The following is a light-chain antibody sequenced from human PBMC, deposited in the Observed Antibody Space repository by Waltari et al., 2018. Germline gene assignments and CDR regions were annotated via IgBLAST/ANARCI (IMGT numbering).Light chain of an antibody. V-gene: IGLV2-14*01. Sequence: QSALTQPASVSGSAGTSLTTSCPGTSSDIGFYSYASWYQHHPGKAPKLMIYEVSHRPSGVSDRFSGSKSGNTASLTISGLQAEDEADYYCSSYATSSSLVFGGGTRLTVL. CDR1: SSDIGFYSY. CDR2: EVS. J-gene: IGLJ2*01. CDR3: SSYATSSSLV.